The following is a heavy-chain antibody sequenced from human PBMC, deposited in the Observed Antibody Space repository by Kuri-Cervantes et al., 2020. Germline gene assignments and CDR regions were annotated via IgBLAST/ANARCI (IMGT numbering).Heavy chain of an antibody. CDR3: ARHPNPPSAYCGGDCYADY. CDR1: GYSFTNYW. J-gene: IGHJ4*02. CDR2: IYPGDSDT. Sequence: GESLKISCKGSGYSFTNYWIGWVRQMPGKGLEWMGIIYPGDSDTRYSPSFQGQVTISADKSISTAYLQWSSLKASDTAMYYCARHPNPPSAYCGGDCYADYWGQGTLVTVSS. V-gene: IGHV5-51*01. D-gene: IGHD2-21*02.